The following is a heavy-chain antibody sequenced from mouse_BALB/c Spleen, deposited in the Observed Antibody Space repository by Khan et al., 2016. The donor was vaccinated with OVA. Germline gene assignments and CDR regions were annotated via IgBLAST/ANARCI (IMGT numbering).Heavy chain of an antibody. CDR1: GYSITSNYA. J-gene: IGHJ4*01. CDR3: ARGNYYEYTMDY. Sequence: EVQLQESGPGLVKPSQSLSLTCTVTGYSITSNYAWNWIRQFPGNKLEWMGYISYSGLTSYNPSLKSRISITRDTSKNQFFLQLNSVTTEDTATXYCARGNYYEYTMDYWGQGTSVTVSS. CDR2: ISYSGLT. V-gene: IGHV3-2*02. D-gene: IGHD1-1*01.